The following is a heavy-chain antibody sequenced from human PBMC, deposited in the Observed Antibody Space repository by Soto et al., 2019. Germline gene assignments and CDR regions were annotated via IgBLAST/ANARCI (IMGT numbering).Heavy chain of an antibody. D-gene: IGHD3-10*01. Sequence: QVQLVQSGAEVKKPGASVKVSCKSSGYTFTSYAIHWVRQAPGQGLEWMGWINAGNGNTKYSQKFQTRVTITRDTSASTPYMELSSLTSEDTAVYYCASQPRGYWGQGTLVTVSS. CDR2: INAGNGNT. V-gene: IGHV1-3*01. CDR1: GYTFTSYA. CDR3: ASQPRGY. J-gene: IGHJ4*02.